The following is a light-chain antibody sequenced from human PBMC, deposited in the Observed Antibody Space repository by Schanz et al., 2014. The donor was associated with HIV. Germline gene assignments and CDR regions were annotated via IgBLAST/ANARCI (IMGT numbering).Light chain of an antibody. V-gene: IGLV2-23*02. CDR3: CSYAGSSTFEV. Sequence: QSVLTQPASVSGSPGQSITISCTGTSSDVGGYNYASWYQHHPGKAPKLMIYDVSNRPSGVSNRFSGSKSGNTASLTISGLQAEDEADYYCCSYAGSSTFEVFGGGTKLTVL. CDR2: DVS. J-gene: IGLJ2*01. CDR1: SSDVGGYNY.